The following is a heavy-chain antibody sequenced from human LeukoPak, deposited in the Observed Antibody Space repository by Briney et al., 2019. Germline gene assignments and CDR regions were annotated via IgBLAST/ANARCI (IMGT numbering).Heavy chain of an antibody. V-gene: IGHV4-31*03. J-gene: IGHJ6*02. CDR3: ARQREDSDYYYGMDV. CDR1: GGSISSGGYY. CDR2: IYYSGST. Sequence: SQTLSLTCTVSGGSISSGGYYWSWIRQHPGKGLEWIGYIYYSGSTYYNPSLKSRVTISVDTSKNQFSLKLSSVTAADTAVYYCARQREDSDYYYGMDVWGQGTTVTVSS. D-gene: IGHD6-25*01.